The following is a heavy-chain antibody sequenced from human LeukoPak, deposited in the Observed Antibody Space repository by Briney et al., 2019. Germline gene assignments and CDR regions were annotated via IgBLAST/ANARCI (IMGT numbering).Heavy chain of an antibody. J-gene: IGHJ4*02. CDR2: IYYSGST. CDR3: AREKGWELLEFGY. D-gene: IGHD1-26*01. CDR1: GGSISSSGYY. Sequence: SETLSLTCTVSGGSISSSGYYWGWIRQPPGKGLEWIGGIYYSGSTYYNPSVKSRVTISVDTSKNQFSLKLSSVTAADTAVYYCAREKGWELLEFGYWGQGTLVTVSS. V-gene: IGHV4-39*02.